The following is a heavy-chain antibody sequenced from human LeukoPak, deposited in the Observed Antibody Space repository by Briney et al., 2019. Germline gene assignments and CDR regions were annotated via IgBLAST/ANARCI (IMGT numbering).Heavy chain of an antibody. CDR1: GFSLSTSGVA. Sequence: SSPTLVNPTQTLTLTCIFSGFSLSTSGVAVAWIRQPPGKALEWLALIYWDDDKRYSPSLKSRLTITKDTSKNHVVLTMTNMDPVDTATYYCGRSNYYSSGTYYNDYWGQGAQVTVSS. D-gene: IGHD3-10*01. J-gene: IGHJ4*02. CDR2: IYWDDDK. V-gene: IGHV2-5*02. CDR3: GRSNYYSSGTYYNDY.